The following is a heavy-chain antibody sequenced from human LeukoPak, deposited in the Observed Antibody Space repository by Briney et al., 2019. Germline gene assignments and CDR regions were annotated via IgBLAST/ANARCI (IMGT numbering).Heavy chain of an antibody. Sequence: GGSLRLSCAASGFTFSRYSMNWVRQAPGKGLEWVSSITSSSSYIYYADSVEGRFTISGDNAKNSLYLQMNSLRAEDTAVYYCAREAFYDYVWGSYPRLFDSWGQGTLVTVSS. CDR3: AREAFYDYVWGSYPRLFDS. J-gene: IGHJ4*02. CDR1: GFTFSRYS. CDR2: ITSSSSYI. D-gene: IGHD3-16*02. V-gene: IGHV3-21*01.